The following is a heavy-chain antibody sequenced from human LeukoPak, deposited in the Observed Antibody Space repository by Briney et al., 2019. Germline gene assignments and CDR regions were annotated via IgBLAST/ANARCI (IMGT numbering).Heavy chain of an antibody. D-gene: IGHD3-9*01. CDR3: ARDPGKNDKFLAGYTPNDDY. Sequence: ASVKVSCKASGYTFTGYYMHWVRQAPGQGLEWMGRLNPNSGGTNYAQKFQGRVTMTRDTSISTAYMELSRLRSDDTAVYYCARDPGKNDKFLAGYTPNDDYWGQGTLVTVSS. CDR1: GYTFTGYY. V-gene: IGHV1-2*06. CDR2: LNPNSGGT. J-gene: IGHJ4*02.